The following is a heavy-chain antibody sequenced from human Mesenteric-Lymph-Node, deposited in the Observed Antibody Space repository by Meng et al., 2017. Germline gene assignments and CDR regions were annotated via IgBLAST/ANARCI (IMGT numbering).Heavy chain of an antibody. J-gene: IGHJ3*02. CDR1: GGSISSSSYY. CDR3: ARARLGDYILTDAFDI. D-gene: IGHD4-17*01. CDR2: IYYSGST. Sequence: SETLSLTCTVSGGSISSSSYYWGWIRQPPGKGLEWIGSIYYSGSTYYNPSLKSRVTISVDKSKNQFSLKLSSVTAADTAVYYCARARLGDYILTDAFDIWGQGIMVTVSS. V-gene: IGHV4-39*07.